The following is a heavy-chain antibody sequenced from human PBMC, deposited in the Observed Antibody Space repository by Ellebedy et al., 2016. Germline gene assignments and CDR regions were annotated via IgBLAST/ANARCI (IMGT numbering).Heavy chain of an antibody. J-gene: IGHJ5*02. D-gene: IGHD3-10*01. CDR1: GGSFSGYY. CDR3: ARAGLWFGELT. Sequence: SETLSLTCAVYGGSFSGYYWSWIRQPPGKGLEWIGEINHSGSTNYNPSLKSRVTISVDKSKNQFSLKLSSVTAGDTAVYYCARAGLWFGELTWGQGTLVTVSS. V-gene: IGHV4-34*01. CDR2: INHSGST.